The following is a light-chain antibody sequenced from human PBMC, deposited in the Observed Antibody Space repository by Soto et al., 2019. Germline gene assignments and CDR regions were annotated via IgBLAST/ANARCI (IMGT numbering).Light chain of an antibody. J-gene: IGKJ4*01. CDR2: WAS. CDR3: QQYYTNALT. CDR1: QSVLYSSNNKNY. Sequence: DIVMTQSPDSLAVSLGERATINCKSSQSVLYSSNNKNYLAWYQQKPGQPPQLLISWASTRESGVPARFSGSGSGTDFTLTISSLPAEDVAVYYCQQYYTNALTFGGGTKV. V-gene: IGKV4-1*01.